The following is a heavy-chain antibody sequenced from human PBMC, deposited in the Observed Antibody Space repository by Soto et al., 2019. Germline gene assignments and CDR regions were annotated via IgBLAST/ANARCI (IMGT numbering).Heavy chain of an antibody. CDR2: IWYDGSNK. CDR1: GFTFSSYG. D-gene: IGHD3-10*01. V-gene: IGHV3-33*01. CDR3: ARDDVVRGVKSLYPVLDY. J-gene: IGHJ4*02. Sequence: GGSLRLSCAASGFTFSSYGMHWVRQAPGKGLEWVAVIWYDGSNKYYADSVKGRFTISRDNSKNTLYLQMNSLRAEDTAVYYCARDDVVRGVKSLYPVLDYWGQGTLVTVSS.